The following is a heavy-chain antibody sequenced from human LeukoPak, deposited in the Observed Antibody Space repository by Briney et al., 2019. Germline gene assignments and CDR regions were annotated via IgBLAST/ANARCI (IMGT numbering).Heavy chain of an antibody. CDR3: ARVKYSSGWFFDY. J-gene: IGHJ4*02. Sequence: SETLSLTCAVSGGSISSGGYSWSWIRQPPGKGLEWIGYIYHSGSTYYNPSLKSRVTISVDRSKNQFSLKLSSVTAADTAVYYCARVKYSSGWFFDYWGQGTLATVSS. CDR1: GGSISSGGYS. D-gene: IGHD6-19*01. V-gene: IGHV4-30-2*01. CDR2: IYHSGST.